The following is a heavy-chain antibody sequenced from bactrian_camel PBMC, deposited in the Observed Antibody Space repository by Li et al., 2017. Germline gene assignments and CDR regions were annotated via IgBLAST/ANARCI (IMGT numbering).Heavy chain of an antibody. Sequence: QLVESGGGVMQPGGSLRLSCTSSTFTVTAYNMYWVRQAPGKGVEWVSTISQTGRLTTYADSVKGRFTVSRDDAKNMLYLQLNSLRTEDTAMYYCAKDRDGEQRGQGTQVTVS. D-gene: IGHD4*01. J-gene: IGHJ4*01. V-gene: IGHV3S1*01. CDR1: TFTVTAYN. CDR3: AKDRDGEQ. CDR2: ISQTGRLT.